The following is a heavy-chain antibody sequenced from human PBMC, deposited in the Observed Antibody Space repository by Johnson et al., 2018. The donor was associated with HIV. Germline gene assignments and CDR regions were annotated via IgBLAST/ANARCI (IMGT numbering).Heavy chain of an antibody. CDR3: AKARSSGQGALDI. V-gene: IGHV3-30*02. J-gene: IGHJ3*02. CDR2: IRYDGSNK. D-gene: IGHD6-19*01. Sequence: QVQLVESGGGVVQTGGSLRLSCAASGFTFSSYGMHWVRQAPGKGLEWVAFIRYDGSNKYYADSVKGRFTISRDNSENTLYLQMNSLRAEDTAVYYCAKARSSGQGALDIWGQGTLVTVSS. CDR1: GFTFSSYG.